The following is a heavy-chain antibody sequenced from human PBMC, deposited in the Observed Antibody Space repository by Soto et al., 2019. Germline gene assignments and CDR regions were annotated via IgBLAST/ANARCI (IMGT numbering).Heavy chain of an antibody. Sequence: GESLKISCAASGFTFSSYWMHWVRQAPGKGLVWVSRINSDGSSTSYADSVKGRFTISRDNAKNTLYLQMNSLRAEDTAVYYCARGSPVDTAMVTASDIWGQGTMVTVSS. CDR2: INSDGSST. CDR3: ARGSPVDTAMVTASDI. D-gene: IGHD5-18*01. CDR1: GFTFSSYW. V-gene: IGHV3-74*01. J-gene: IGHJ3*02.